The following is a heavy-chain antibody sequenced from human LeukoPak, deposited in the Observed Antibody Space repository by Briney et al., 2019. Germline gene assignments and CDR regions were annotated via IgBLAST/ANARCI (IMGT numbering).Heavy chain of an antibody. CDR3: ARDRYSSGWPTPFDY. J-gene: IGHJ4*02. CDR1: GGSISSSSYY. D-gene: IGHD6-19*01. CDR2: IYYSGST. V-gene: IGHV4-39*07. Sequence: PSETLSLTCTVSGGSISSSSYYWGWIRQPPGKGLEWIGSIYYSGSTYYNPSLKSRVTISVDTSKNQFSLKLSSVTAADTAVYYCARDRYSSGWPTPFDYWGQGTLVTVSS.